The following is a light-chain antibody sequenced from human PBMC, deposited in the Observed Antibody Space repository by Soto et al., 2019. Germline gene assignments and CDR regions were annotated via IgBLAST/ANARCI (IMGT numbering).Light chain of an antibody. CDR1: QAIRND. CDR3: LPHTLFPRT. J-gene: IGKJ1*01. V-gene: IGKV1-17*01. Sequence: DIQMTQSPSSLSASVGDRVTITCRASQAIRNDLAWYQQKPGRAPKRLIYGSSSLQSGVPSRFSGRGSGTEFTLTISSLQPEDFATYYCLPHTLFPRTFGQGTKVDIK. CDR2: GSS.